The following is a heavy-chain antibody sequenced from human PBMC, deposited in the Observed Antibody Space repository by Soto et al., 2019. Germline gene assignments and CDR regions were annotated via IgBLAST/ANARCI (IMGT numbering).Heavy chain of an antibody. D-gene: IGHD6-19*01. CDR1: GFTFSSYA. Sequence: EVQLLESGGGLVQPGGSLRLSCAASGFTFSSYAMTWVRQAPGKGLEWVSAISGSGGSTYYADSVKGRFTISRDNSKNTLYLQMNSVRAEDTAVYYCAKGSYSSGWQYFDYWGQGTLVTVSS. CDR3: AKGSYSSGWQYFDY. V-gene: IGHV3-23*01. CDR2: ISGSGGST. J-gene: IGHJ4*02.